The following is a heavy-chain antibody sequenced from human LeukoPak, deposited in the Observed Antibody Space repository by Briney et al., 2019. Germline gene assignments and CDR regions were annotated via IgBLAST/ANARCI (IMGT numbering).Heavy chain of an antibody. CDR3: ARSGYCRGGICYSGLFDY. D-gene: IGHD2-15*01. CDR1: GVSISSYY. V-gene: IGHV4-59*01. Sequence: SETLSLTCTVSGVSISSYYWSWIRQSPGKGVEWIGYFYYRGSSTYNPSLKSRVTISGDTSKNEFSLRLSSVTAADTAVYYCARSGYCRGGICYSGLFDYWGPGTLVTVSS. J-gene: IGHJ4*02. CDR2: FYYRGSS.